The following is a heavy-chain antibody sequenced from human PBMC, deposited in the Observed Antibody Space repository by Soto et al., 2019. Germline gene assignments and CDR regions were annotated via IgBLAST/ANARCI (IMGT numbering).Heavy chain of an antibody. CDR1: GGSISSSIYY. V-gene: IGHV4-39*01. D-gene: IGHD3-9*01. J-gene: IGHJ5*02. Sequence: SETLSLTCTVSGGSISSSIYYWGWIRHPPGKGLEWIGSIYYSGSTYYNPSLKSRVTISVDTSKNQFSLKLGSVAAADTAVYYCARHDILTGYYLNWFDPWGQGTLVTVSS. CDR3: ARHDILTGYYLNWFDP. CDR2: IYYSGST.